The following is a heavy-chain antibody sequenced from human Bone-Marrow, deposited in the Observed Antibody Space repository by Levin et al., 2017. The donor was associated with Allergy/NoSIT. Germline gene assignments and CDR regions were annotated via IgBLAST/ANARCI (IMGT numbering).Heavy chain of an antibody. CDR2: ISYDGNKK. J-gene: IGHJ5*02. CDR3: ARDRWSTSSVGWFDP. Sequence: GESLKISCAASGFTFSSFAMHWVRQAPGKGLEWVTIISYDGNKKYYADSVKGRFTISRDNSKNTLYLQMNSLRGEDTAVYYCARDRWSTSSVGWFDPWGQGTLVTVSS. CDR1: GFTFSSFA. D-gene: IGHD2-2*01. V-gene: IGHV3-30*04.